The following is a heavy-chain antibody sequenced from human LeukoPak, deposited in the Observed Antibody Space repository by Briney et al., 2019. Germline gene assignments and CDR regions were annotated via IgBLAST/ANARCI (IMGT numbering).Heavy chain of an antibody. CDR1: GFTFSSYW. J-gene: IGHJ4*02. Sequence: GGSLRLPCAASGFTFSSYWMHWVRQAPGKGLVWVSRINSDGSSTSYADSVKGRFTISRDNAKDTLYLQMNSLSADDTAMYYCAKGRRDLGHPFGSYKPGPHGDYWGQGTLVTVSS. V-gene: IGHV3-74*01. CDR3: AKGRRDLGHPFGSYKPGPHGDY. CDR2: INSDGSST. D-gene: IGHD1-26*01.